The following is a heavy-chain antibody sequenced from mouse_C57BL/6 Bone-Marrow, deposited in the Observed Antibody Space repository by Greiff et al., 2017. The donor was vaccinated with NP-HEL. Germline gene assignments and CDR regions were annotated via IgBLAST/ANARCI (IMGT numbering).Heavy chain of an antibody. CDR3: ANGSYAWFAY. V-gene: IGHV1-82*01. CDR2: IYPGDGDT. CDR1: GYVFSSSW. J-gene: IGHJ3*01. Sequence: VQLKESGPELVKPGASVKISCKASGYVFSSSWLNWVKQRPGKGLVWIGRIYPGDGDTNYNGKLKGKATLTADKSSSTAYMQLSSLTSEDSAVYFCANGSYAWFAYWGQGTLVTVSA. D-gene: IGHD2-3*01.